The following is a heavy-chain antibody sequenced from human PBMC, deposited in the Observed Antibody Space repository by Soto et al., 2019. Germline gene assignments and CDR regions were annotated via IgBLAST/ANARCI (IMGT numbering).Heavy chain of an antibody. CDR1: GFTVSSDY. J-gene: IGHJ6*02. V-gene: IGHV3-66*01. CDR3: TTAPGDRTGMIV. CDR2: IYRGGST. D-gene: IGHD1-26*01. Sequence: EVQVVESGGGLVQPGGSLRLSCVASGFTVSSDYMNWVRQAPGKGLEWVSVIYRGGSTYYADSVKASFTLSRDNSMIPLFLQMNSLRASNTSVYYCTTAPGDRTGMIVWGHGTTVTVSS.